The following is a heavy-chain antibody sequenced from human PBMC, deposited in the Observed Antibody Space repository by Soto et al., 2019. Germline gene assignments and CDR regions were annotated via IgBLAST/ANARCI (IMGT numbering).Heavy chain of an antibody. D-gene: IGHD5-12*01. CDR2: IDHSDSYT. V-gene: IGHV5-10-1*01. CDR3: ARNGEYSGYDSSFYYGMDV. J-gene: IGHJ6*02. CDR1: GYGFTRYW. Sequence: PGEALKISCKGFGYGFTRYWISLVRQRPGEGVGLLGRIDHSDSYTNYSPSFQGHVTISADKSISTAYLQWSSLKASDTAMYYCARNGEYSGYDSSFYYGMDVWGQGTTVTVSS.